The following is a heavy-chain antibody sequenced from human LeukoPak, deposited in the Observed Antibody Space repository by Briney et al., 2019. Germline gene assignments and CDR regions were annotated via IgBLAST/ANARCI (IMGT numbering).Heavy chain of an antibody. CDR3: ARKYYDFWSGYYPFDY. Sequence: GASVKVSCKASGYTFTGYYMHWVRQAPGQGLEWMGWINPNSGGTNYAQKFQGRVTMTRDTPISTAYMELSRLRSDDTAVYYCARKYYDFWSGYYPFDYWGQGTLVTVSS. CDR1: GYTFTGYY. CDR2: INPNSGGT. V-gene: IGHV1-2*02. D-gene: IGHD3-3*01. J-gene: IGHJ4*02.